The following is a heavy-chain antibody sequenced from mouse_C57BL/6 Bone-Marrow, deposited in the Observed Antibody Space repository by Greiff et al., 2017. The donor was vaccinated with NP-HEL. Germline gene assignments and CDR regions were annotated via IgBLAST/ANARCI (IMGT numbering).Heavy chain of an antibody. D-gene: IGHD1-1*01. J-gene: IGHJ1*03. CDR1: GFTFSDYY. V-gene: IGHV5-16*01. CDR2: INYDGSST. Sequence: EVMLVESEGGLVQPGSSMKLSCTASGFTFSDYYMAWVRQVPEKGLEWVANINYDGSSTYYLDSLKSRFIISRDNEKNILYLQMSSLTSEDTATYYFARVGTTVVYWYFEVWGTGTTVTVSS. CDR3: ARVGTTVVYWYFEV.